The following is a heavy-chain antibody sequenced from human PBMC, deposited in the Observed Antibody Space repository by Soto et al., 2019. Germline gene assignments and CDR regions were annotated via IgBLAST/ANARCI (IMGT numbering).Heavy chain of an antibody. D-gene: IGHD4-17*01. CDR2: VYYSGTT. J-gene: IGHJ4*02. V-gene: IGHV4-61*01. Sequence: PSETLSLTCSVSGGSVSNKTYYWSWIRQPPGKRLEWIGYVYYSGTTNYNPSLKSRDTISVDLSKNQFSLRLSSVTTADTALYYCARTTAVPNTLRSRYFFDYWGQGTLVTVSS. CDR3: ARTTAVPNTLRSRYFFDY. CDR1: GGSVSNKTYY.